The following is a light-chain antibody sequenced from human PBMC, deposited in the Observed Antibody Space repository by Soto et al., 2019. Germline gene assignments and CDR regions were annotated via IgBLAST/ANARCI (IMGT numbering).Light chain of an antibody. J-gene: IGKJ4*01. Sequence: DIQLTQSPSNLSASVGDRVTITFRASQGISNYLAWYQQKPGKVPKLLIYAASTLQSGVPSRFSGSGSGTDFTLTISSLQPEDVATYYCQKYNSAPHTFGGGTKVDIK. CDR1: QGISNY. CDR2: AAS. CDR3: QKYNSAPHT. V-gene: IGKV1-27*01.